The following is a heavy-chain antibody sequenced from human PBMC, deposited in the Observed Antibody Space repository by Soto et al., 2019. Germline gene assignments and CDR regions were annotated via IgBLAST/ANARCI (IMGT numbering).Heavy chain of an antibody. Sequence: SVKVSCKSSGGTFSCVTNYPINWVRQAPGQGLEWMGGIVPNVGTVNYAQKFRGKVTITADKSTGTAYIELSSLRSEDTALYYGARRDTSGFLRDVDNWGQVTQVTVSS. J-gene: IGHJ4*02. D-gene: IGHD3-3*01. CDR2: IVPNVGTV. CDR1: GGTFSCVTNYP. V-gene: IGHV1-69*06. CDR3: ARRDTSGFLRDVDN.